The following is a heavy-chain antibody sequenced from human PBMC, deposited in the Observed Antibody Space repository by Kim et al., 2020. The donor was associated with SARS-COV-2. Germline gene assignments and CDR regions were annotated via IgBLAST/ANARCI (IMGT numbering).Heavy chain of an antibody. CDR1: GFTFSSYG. Sequence: GGSLRLSCAASGFTFSSYGMHWVRQAPGKGLEWVAVISYDGSNKYYADSVKGRFTISRDNSKNTLYLQMNSLRAEDTVVYYCARGAVAGDDAFDIWGQGT. V-gene: IGHV3-30*03. CDR3: ARGAVAGDDAFDI. J-gene: IGHJ3*02. D-gene: IGHD6-19*01. CDR2: ISYDGSNK.